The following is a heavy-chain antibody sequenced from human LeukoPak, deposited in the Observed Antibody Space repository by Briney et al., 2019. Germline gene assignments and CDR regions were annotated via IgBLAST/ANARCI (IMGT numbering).Heavy chain of an antibody. Sequence: RGSLRLSCAVSGFTFSAYWMSWVRQAPGKGLEWVANIKQDGSEKYYVDSVKGRFTISRDNAKNSLFLQMNSLRVEDTAVYYCARDNGWSADFWGQGTLVTVSS. CDR1: GFTFSAYW. J-gene: IGHJ4*02. CDR3: ARDNGWSADF. CDR2: IKQDGSEK. V-gene: IGHV3-7*03. D-gene: IGHD2-15*01.